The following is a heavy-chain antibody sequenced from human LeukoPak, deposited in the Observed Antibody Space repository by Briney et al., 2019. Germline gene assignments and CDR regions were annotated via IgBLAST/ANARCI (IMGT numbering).Heavy chain of an antibody. CDR2: IKQDGIEK. CDR1: GFTLSNHW. CDR3: GRGWAVDF. J-gene: IGHJ4*02. D-gene: IGHD5-24*01. Sequence: AGSLRLSCAASGFTLSNHWMFWVRQAPGKGLECVANIKQDGIEKYYLDSVKGRFTISRDSAKNSVYLQMNSLRVEETAVYYCGRGWAVDFWGQGTLVTVSS. V-gene: IGHV3-7*01.